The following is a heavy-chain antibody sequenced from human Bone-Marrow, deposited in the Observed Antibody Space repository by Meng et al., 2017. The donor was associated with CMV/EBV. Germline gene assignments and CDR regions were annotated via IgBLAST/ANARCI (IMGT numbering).Heavy chain of an antibody. CDR3: ARPTVVPAAPYYYYYGMDV. Sequence: FRGSYWSWLRPPPGQGLEWIGEINHSGSTNYNPSLKSRVTISVDTSKNQFSLKLSSVTTADTAVYYCARPTVVPAAPYYYYYGMDVWGQGTTVTVSS. J-gene: IGHJ6*02. D-gene: IGHD2-2*01. CDR2: INHSGST. V-gene: IGHV4-34*01. CDR1: FRGSY.